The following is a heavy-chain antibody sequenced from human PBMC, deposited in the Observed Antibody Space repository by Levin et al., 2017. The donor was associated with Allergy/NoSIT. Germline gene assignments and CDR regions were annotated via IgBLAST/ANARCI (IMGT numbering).Heavy chain of an antibody. D-gene: IGHD2-2*01. J-gene: IGHJ1*01. CDR1: GCTFSRYY. CDR3: AIGGCSNTSCLDH. CDR2: IISDGSDT. V-gene: IGHV3-74*01. Sequence: AGESLKISCEASGCTFSRYYMHWVRQAPGKGLVWVSYIISDGSDTNYADSVKGRFTISRDNAKNTLSLQMDSLRAEDTAVYSCAIGGCSNTSCLDHWGQGTLVTVSS.